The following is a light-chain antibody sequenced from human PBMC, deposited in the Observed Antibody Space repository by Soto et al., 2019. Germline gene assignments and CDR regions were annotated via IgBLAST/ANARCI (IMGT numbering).Light chain of an antibody. J-gene: IGKJ4*01. CDR2: VAS. Sequence: IQVTQSPSSLSASVGDRVTISCLASQDMSSYLAWYQQKPGKAPKLLIYVASTLRSGVPSRFSGSGAGTDVTLTISSLQPEDFATYYCHQFHSYPLTFGGGTKVQIK. V-gene: IGKV1-9*01. CDR1: QDMSSY. CDR3: HQFHSYPLT.